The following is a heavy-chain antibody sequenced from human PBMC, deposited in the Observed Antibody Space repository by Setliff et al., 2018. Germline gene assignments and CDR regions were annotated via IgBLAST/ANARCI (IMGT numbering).Heavy chain of an antibody. CDR3: ARVGPLTDDAFDI. J-gene: IGHJ3*02. D-gene: IGHD1-26*01. V-gene: IGHV5-51*01. Sequence: TGESLTISCKGSGYTFTNYWIAWVRQMPGKGLEYMGIIYPADSDTTYSPSFQGQVTISADKSINTAYLQWSSLKASDTAIYYCARVGPLTDDAFDIWGQGTMVTVSS. CDR2: IYPADSDT. CDR1: GYTFTNYW.